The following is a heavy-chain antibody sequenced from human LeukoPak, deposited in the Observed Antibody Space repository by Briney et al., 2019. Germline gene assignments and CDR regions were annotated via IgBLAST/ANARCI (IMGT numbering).Heavy chain of an antibody. D-gene: IGHD1-26*01. CDR1: GYTFTSYG. CDR3: ARENFSGSYASYFDL. J-gene: IGHJ2*01. Sequence: ASVKVSCKASGYTFTSYGISWVRQAPGHGLEWMGWISAYNGNTNYAQKLQGRVTMTTDTSTSTAYMELRSLRSDDTAVYYCARENFSGSYASYFDLWGRGTLVTVSS. CDR2: ISAYNGNT. V-gene: IGHV1-18*01.